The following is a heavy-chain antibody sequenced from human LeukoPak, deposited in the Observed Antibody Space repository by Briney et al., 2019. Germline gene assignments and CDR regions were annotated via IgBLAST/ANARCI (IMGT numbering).Heavy chain of an antibody. CDR3: ARATLPAARAFDI. CDR2: IYHSGST. J-gene: IGHJ3*02. V-gene: IGHV4-30-2*01. CDR1: GGSISSGGYY. Sequence: SETLSLTCTVSGGSISSGGYYWSWIRQPPGKGLEWIGYIYHSGSTYYNPSLKSRVTISVDRSKNQFSLKLSSVTAADTAVYCCARATLPAARAFDIWGQGTMVTVSS. D-gene: IGHD2-2*01.